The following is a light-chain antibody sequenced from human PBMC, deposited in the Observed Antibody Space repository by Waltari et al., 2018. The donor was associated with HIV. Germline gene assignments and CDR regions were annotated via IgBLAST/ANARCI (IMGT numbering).Light chain of an antibody. CDR1: SNDIGGYNY. J-gene: IGLJ3*02. CDR3: TSYISSGGWV. Sequence: QSALTQPASVSGSPGQSITISCTGTSNDIGGYNYVSCYQHHPGQAPKLMIFDVTKRPSGVSTRFSGSKSGNTASLTISGLQDEDEADYYCTSYISSGGWVFGGGTKLTVL. V-gene: IGLV2-14*03. CDR2: DVT.